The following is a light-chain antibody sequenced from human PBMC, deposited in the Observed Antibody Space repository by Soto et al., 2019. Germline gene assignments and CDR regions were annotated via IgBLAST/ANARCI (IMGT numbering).Light chain of an antibody. CDR2: GAS. CDR1: QSVSSN. Sequence: EILMTQSPATLSVSPGESATLSCRGSQSVSSNLAWYQQKTGQAPRILIYGASTRATGIPDRLSGSGSGTEFNLTISRLQSEDFAVYYCQKRSDWPITFGQGTRLEIK. CDR3: QKRSDWPIT. J-gene: IGKJ5*01. V-gene: IGKV3-15*01.